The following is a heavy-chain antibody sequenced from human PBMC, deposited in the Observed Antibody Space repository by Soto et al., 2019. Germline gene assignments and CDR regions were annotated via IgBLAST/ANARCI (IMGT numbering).Heavy chain of an antibody. V-gene: IGHV1-18*01. CDR1: GNTFTNFG. D-gene: IGHD1-20*01. J-gene: IGHJ5*02. Sequence: QGQLGQSGAEVKKPGASVKVSCTASGNTFTNFGVTWVRQAPGQGLEWMGWISAYTDDPNYAQKFQGRVTMTIATSTSTAYVDLRSLTSDDTAVYYCARVITGAEAWFDPWGQGTLVSVSS. CDR2: ISAYTDDP. CDR3: ARVITGAEAWFDP.